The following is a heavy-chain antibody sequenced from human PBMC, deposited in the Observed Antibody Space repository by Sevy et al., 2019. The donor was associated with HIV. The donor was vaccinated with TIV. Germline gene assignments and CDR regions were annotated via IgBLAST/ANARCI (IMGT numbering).Heavy chain of an antibody. J-gene: IGHJ4*02. CDR1: GFAFHEYS. D-gene: IGHD2-8*01. V-gene: IGHV3-23*01. CDR2: LSFGCGKI. CDR3: AREGCSRPHDY. Sequence: GSLRLSCAASGFAFHEYSMSWIRQAPGKGLEWVATLSFGCGKINYADSVKGRFTISRDNSKNSFYLQMDNLRVEGTALYYCAREGCSRPHDYWGQGTRVTVSS.